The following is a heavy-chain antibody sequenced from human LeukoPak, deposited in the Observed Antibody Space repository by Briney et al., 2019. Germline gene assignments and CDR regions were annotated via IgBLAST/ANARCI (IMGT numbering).Heavy chain of an antibody. D-gene: IGHD3-3*01. CDR3: AREGREWGYNGFDP. V-gene: IGHV3-48*04. CDR1: GFTFSSYS. Sequence: GGPLRLSCAASGFTFSSYSMNCVRHAPGKALEWGSYISRSSSTIYYAASVKGRFTISRDNAKNSLYLQMNSLRAEDTAVYYCAREGREWGYNGFDPWGQGTRVTVSS. CDR2: ISRSSSTI. J-gene: IGHJ5*02.